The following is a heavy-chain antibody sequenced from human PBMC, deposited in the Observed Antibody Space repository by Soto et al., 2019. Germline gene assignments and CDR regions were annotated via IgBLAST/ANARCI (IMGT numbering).Heavy chain of an antibody. CDR2: INAGNGKT. CDR3: ANNGDYYYYGMDV. D-gene: IGHD4-17*01. CDR1: GNPFSNYA. J-gene: IGHJ6*02. Sequence: QVQLVQSGAEVKKPGASVKVSCKASGNPFSNYATHWVRKAPGQRLEWMGWINAGNGKTKYSQNFQGRVTITRDTSASTAYMELSSLRSEDTAVYYCANNGDYYYYGMDVWGQGTTVTVFS. V-gene: IGHV1-3*01.